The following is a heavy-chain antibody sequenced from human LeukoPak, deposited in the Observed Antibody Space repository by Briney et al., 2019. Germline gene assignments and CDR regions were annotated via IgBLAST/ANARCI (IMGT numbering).Heavy chain of an antibody. CDR2: IYTSGST. D-gene: IGHD4-17*01. CDR3: ARMGIYGDPYFDY. CDR1: GGSISSCY. J-gene: IGHJ4*02. Sequence: SETLSLTCTVSGGSISSCYWSWIRQPAGKGLEWIGRIYTSGSTNYNPSLKSRVTMSVDTSKNQFSLKLSSVTAADTAVYYCARMGIYGDPYFDYWGQGTLVTVSS. V-gene: IGHV4-4*07.